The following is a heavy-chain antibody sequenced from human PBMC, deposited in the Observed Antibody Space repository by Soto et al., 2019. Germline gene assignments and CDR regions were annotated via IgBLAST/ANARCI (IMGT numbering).Heavy chain of an antibody. Sequence: QVPLVQSGDEVKKPGSSVTVSCKASGGTFSSYAIHWVRQAPGQGLAWMGGIIPMYGPAKYAQRFQGRVTLTADESTATVYMELTSLTSQDTAVYYCARVTSMVRGVIDNWFDPWGHGTLVTVSS. D-gene: IGHD3-10*01. V-gene: IGHV1-69*01. CDR3: ARVTSMVRGVIDNWFDP. J-gene: IGHJ5*02. CDR2: IIPMYGPA. CDR1: GGTFSSYA.